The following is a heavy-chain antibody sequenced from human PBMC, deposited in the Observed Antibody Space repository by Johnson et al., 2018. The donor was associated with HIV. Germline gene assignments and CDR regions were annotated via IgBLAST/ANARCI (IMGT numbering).Heavy chain of an antibody. CDR3: ARDPFTPAGSDAFDI. V-gene: IGHV3-15*01. CDR2: IKSKTDGGTT. J-gene: IGHJ3*02. CDR1: GFTFSNAW. Sequence: VHLVESGGGLVQPGGSLRLSCAASGFTFSNAWMSWVRQAPGKGLEWVGRIKSKTDGGTTDYAAPVKGRFTISRDNAKNSLYLQMNSLRAEDTAVYYCARDPFTPAGSDAFDIWGQGTMVTVSS. D-gene: IGHD2-15*01.